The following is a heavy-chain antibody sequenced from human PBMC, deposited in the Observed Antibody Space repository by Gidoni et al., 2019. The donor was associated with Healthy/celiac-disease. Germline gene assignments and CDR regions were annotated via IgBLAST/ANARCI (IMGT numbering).Heavy chain of an antibody. V-gene: IGHV1-46*01. CDR2: INPSGGST. D-gene: IGHD3-3*01. CDR3: ARDSLQSPGARFFDY. Sequence: QVQLVQSGAEVKKPGASVKVSCKASGYNFTSYYMHWVRQAPGQGLEWMGIINPSGGSTSYAQKFQGRVTMTRDTSTSTVYMELSSLRSEDTAVYYCARDSLQSPGARFFDYWGQGTLVTVSS. J-gene: IGHJ4*02. CDR1: GYNFTSYY.